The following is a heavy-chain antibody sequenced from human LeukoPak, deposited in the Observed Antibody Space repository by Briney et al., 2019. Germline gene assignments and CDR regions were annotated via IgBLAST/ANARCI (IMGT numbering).Heavy chain of an antibody. Sequence: ASVKVSCKASGYTFTRYGISWVRQAPGQGLEWMGWISGYNGKTNYAQKLQGRVTMTTDTSTSTAYMELRSLRSDDTAVYYCAREGSKAAGSREFDYWRQGTLVTVSS. CDR3: AREGSKAAGSREFDY. D-gene: IGHD6-13*01. CDR2: ISGYNGKT. CDR1: GYTFTRYG. J-gene: IGHJ4*02. V-gene: IGHV1-18*01.